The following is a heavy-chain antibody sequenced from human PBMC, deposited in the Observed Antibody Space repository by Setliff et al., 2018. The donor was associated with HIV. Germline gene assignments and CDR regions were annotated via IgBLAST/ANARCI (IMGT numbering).Heavy chain of an antibody. V-gene: IGHV5-51*01. Sequence: PGESLKISCQGSGYSFSTYWIGWARHMPGKGLEWMGIIYPSDSDTRYSPSFQGQVTISADKSISIAYLQWNSLKASDTAMYYCARCSGSYPCDGMDVWGQGTTVTVSS. J-gene: IGHJ6*02. CDR1: GYSFSTYW. CDR2: IYPSDSDT. CDR3: ARCSGSYPCDGMDV. D-gene: IGHD1-26*01.